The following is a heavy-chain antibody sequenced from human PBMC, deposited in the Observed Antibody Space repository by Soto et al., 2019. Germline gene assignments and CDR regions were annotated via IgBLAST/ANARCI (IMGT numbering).Heavy chain of an antibody. V-gene: IGHV3-48*02. D-gene: IGHD6-19*01. CDR1: GFPFDMFN. CDR3: ARDRRGVAGTARAFDT. J-gene: IGHJ3*02. Sequence: EGSLRLSCVASGFPFDMFNMNWVRRAPGKGLEWVSYISSGGVSIYYADSVKGRFTISRDNAKNSLYLQMNSLRDEDTAVYYCARDRRGVAGTARAFDTWGQGTMVTVSS. CDR2: ISSGGVSI.